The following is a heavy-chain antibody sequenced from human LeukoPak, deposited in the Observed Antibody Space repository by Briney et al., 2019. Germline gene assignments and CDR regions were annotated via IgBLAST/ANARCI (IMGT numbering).Heavy chain of an antibody. V-gene: IGHV3-7*03. CDR3: ALNGGDNRYYYYYMDV. D-gene: IGHD1-14*01. CDR1: GFTFSSYW. CDR2: IKQDGSEK. Sequence: GGSLILSCAASGFTFSSYWMSWVRQAPGKGLEWVANIKQDGSEKYYVDSVKGRFTISRDNSKNPLYLQMNSLRAEDTAVYYCALNGGDNRYYYYYMDVWGKGTTVTVSS. J-gene: IGHJ6*03.